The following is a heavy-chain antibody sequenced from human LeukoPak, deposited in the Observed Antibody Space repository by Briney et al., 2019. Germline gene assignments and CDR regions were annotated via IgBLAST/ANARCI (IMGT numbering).Heavy chain of an antibody. CDR2: ISYDGSNK. Sequence: GRSLRLSCAASGFTFSSYGMHWVRQAPGKGLEWVAVISYDGSNKYYADSVKGRFTISRDNSKNTLYLQMNSLRAEDTAVYYCARGGSTTRFDPWGQGTLVTVSS. V-gene: IGHV3-30*03. J-gene: IGHJ5*02. D-gene: IGHD1-26*01. CDR3: ARGGSTTRFDP. CDR1: GFTFSSYG.